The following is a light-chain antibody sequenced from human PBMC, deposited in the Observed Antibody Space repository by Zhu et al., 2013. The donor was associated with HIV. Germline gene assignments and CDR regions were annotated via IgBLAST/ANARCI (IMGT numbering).Light chain of an antibody. V-gene: IGKV1-12*01. Sequence: DIQMTQSPSSVSASVGDRVTITCRASQDISRWLAWYQQKSGKAPKLLISGASSLQSGVPSRFSGSGSGTDFTLTISSLQPEDFATYYCLQSNSYPRTFGQGTRLEIK. CDR3: LQSNSYPRT. CDR1: QDISRW. CDR2: GAS. J-gene: IGKJ2*02.